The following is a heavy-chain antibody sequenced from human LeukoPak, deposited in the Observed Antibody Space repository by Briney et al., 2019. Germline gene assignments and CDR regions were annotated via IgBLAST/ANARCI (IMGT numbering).Heavy chain of an antibody. J-gene: IGHJ4*02. D-gene: IGHD2/OR15-2a*01. CDR1: GFSFSGYW. Sequence: PGVSLRLSCAASGFSFSGYWMTWVRQAPGKGLEWVANIKEDGSEKYYADFVKGRFTISRDNAKNSLDLQMNSLKAEVTAVYYCARRGSTDYWGQGTLVTVSS. CDR2: IKEDGSEK. V-gene: IGHV3-7*03. CDR3: ARRGSTDY.